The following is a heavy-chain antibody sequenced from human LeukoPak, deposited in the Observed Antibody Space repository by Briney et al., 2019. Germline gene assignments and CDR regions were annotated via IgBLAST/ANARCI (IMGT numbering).Heavy chain of an antibody. CDR1: GCSISSYY. J-gene: IGHJ4*02. CDR3: ARTQWLAGRPDY. V-gene: IGHV4-59*12. D-gene: IGHD6-19*01. Sequence: SETLSLTCTVSGCSISSYYWSWIRQPPGKGLDWIGYIYYSGSTNYNPSLKSRVTISVDTSKNQFSLKLSSVTAADTAVYYCARTQWLAGRPDYWGQGTLVTVSS. CDR2: IYYSGST.